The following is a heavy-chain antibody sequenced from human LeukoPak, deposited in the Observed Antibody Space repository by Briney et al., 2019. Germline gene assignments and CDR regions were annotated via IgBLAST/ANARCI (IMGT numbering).Heavy chain of an antibody. CDR2: IIPIFGTA. CDR3: ARVGALGTKPLRARFDP. D-gene: IGHD7-27*01. J-gene: IGHJ5*02. CDR1: GGTFSSYA. V-gene: IGHV1-69*05. Sequence: SVKVSCKASGGTFSSYAISWVRQAPGQGLEWMGGIIPIFGTANYAQKFQGRVTMTRDTSTSTVYMELSSLRSEDTAVHYCARVGALGTKPLRARFDPWGQGTLVTVSS.